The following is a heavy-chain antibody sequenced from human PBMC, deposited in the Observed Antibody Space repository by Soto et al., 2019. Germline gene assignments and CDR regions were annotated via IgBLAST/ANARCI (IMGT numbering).Heavy chain of an antibody. Sequence: EVQLVESGGGLVKPGGSMRLSCAVSGLTFSSQTMNWVGQAPGKGLEWVSSVSSSGSYKYYADSVKGRFTISRDNAKNSLYLQMNSLRAEDTAVYFCASPRGLDDAFDFWGQGTMVTVSS. J-gene: IGHJ3*01. CDR3: ASPRGLDDAFDF. CDR2: VSSSGSYK. CDR1: GLTFSSQT. D-gene: IGHD3-10*01. V-gene: IGHV3-21*01.